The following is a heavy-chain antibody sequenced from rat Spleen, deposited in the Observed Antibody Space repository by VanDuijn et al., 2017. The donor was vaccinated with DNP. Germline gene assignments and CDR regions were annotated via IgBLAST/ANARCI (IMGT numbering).Heavy chain of an antibody. CDR2: ISHDGGGT. D-gene: IGHD3-6*01. V-gene: IGHV5-22*01. CDR3: VSFNWPVP. CDR1: GFPFSDYF. J-gene: IGHJ4*01. Sequence: EVRLMESGGGLVQPGRSLTLSCAASGFPFSDYFMAWVRQAPNKGLECVASISHDGGGTFYGDSVKGRFTISRENAKTTLYLQMNSLRSEDTATYYCVSFNWPVPWGQGTSVTVSS.